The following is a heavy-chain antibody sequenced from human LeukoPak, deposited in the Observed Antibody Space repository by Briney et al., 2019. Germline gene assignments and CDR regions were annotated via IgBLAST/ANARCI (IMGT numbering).Heavy chain of an antibody. CDR3: ARDEFPIDYNYYYGMDV. V-gene: IGHV1-69*04. Sequence: SVKVSCKASGYTFTSYDINWVRQAPGQGLEWMGRIIPILGIANYAQKFQGRVTITADKSTSTAYMELSSLRSEDTAVYYCARDEFPIDYNYYYGMDVWGQGTTVTVSS. CDR1: GYTFTSYD. J-gene: IGHJ6*02. CDR2: IIPILGIA.